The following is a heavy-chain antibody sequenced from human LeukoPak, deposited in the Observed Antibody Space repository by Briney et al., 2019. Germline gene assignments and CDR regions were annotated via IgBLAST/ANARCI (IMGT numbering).Heavy chain of an antibody. D-gene: IGHD4-17*01. CDR1: GFTFNNYA. Sequence: PGGSLRLSCAASGFTFNNYAMSWVRQAPGKGLEWVSGISGSGANTYYADSVKGRFTISRDNSKNTLYLQMNSLRAEDTAVYYCAKDAVFGDYEWVFDYWGQGTLVTVSS. J-gene: IGHJ4*02. CDR2: ISGSGANT. CDR3: AKDAVFGDYEWVFDY. V-gene: IGHV3-23*01.